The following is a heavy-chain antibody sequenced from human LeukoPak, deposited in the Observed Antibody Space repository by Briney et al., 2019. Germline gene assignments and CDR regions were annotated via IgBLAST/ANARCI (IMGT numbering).Heavy chain of an antibody. CDR2: ISSSSSYI. D-gene: IGHD6-19*01. CDR1: GFTFGSYS. J-gene: IGHJ4*02. Sequence: GGSLRLSCAASGFTFGSYSMNLVRQAPGKGLEWVSSISSSSSYIYYADSVKGRFTISRDNAKNSLYLQMNSLRAEDTAVYYCAREGDSGWSLWGQGTLVTVSS. V-gene: IGHV3-21*01. CDR3: AREGDSGWSL.